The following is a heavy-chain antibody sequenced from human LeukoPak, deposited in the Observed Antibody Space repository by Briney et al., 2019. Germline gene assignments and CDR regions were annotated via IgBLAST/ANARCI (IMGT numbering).Heavy chain of an antibody. CDR1: GFTFSSYA. CDR3: AKLDAKQPIYGMDV. V-gene: IGHV3-23*01. CDR2: ISGSGGST. D-gene: IGHD6-13*01. Sequence: GGSLRLSCAASGFTFSSYAMSWVRQAPGKGLEWVSAISGSGGSTYYADSVKGRFTISRDNSKNTLYLQMNSLRAEDTAVYYCAKLDAKQPIYGMDVWGQGTTVTVSS. J-gene: IGHJ6*02.